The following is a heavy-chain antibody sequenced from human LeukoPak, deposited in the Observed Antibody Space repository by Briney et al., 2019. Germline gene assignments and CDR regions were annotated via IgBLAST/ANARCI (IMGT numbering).Heavy chain of an antibody. V-gene: IGHV4-39*01. Sequence: SETLSLTCTVSGVSISSSSYCWGWIRRPPGKGLVWIVSIYYSGSTYYNPSLKSRVTISVDTSKNLFSLKLSSVPAADTAVYYCARPTGLRLDTYYFDYWGQGTLVTVSS. CDR1: GVSISSSSYC. CDR2: IYYSGST. CDR3: ARPTGLRLDTYYFDY. J-gene: IGHJ4*02. D-gene: IGHD5-12*01.